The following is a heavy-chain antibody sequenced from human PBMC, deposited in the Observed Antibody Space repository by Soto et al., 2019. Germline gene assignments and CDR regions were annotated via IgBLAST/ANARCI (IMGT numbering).Heavy chain of an antibody. CDR1: GYTFKSFY. Sequence: QVQLVQSGAEVKKPGASVKVSCTASGYTFKSFYMHWVRQAPGQGLEWIGMINPTDGSVSFAQKFQDRVTLPTERPTSTVYMELSSLTREDTAVYFCARDFGRHGAVDTTGWFDPWGQGTLVTVSS. CDR2: INPTDGSV. J-gene: IGHJ5*02. V-gene: IGHV1-46*02. D-gene: IGHD3-3*01. CDR3: ARDFGRHGAVDTTGWFDP.